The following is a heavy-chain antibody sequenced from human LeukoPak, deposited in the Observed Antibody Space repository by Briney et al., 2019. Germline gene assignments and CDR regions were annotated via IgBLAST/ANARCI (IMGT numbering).Heavy chain of an antibody. CDR1: GFTFSSYS. CDR3: ARDGGYSYEFDY. CDR2: ILFSSRTI. J-gene: IGHJ4*02. D-gene: IGHD5-18*01. Sequence: PGGSLSLSCAASGFTFSSYSMNWVRQAPGKGLEWVSYILFSSRTIYYADSVKGRFTISRDNAKNSLYLQMNTLRAEDTAVYYCARDGGYSYEFDYWGQGTLVTVSS. V-gene: IGHV3-48*01.